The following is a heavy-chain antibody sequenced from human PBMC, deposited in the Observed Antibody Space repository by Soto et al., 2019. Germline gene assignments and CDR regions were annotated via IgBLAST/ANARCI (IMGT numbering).Heavy chain of an antibody. CDR2: IIPIFGTA. J-gene: IGHJ6*02. V-gene: IGHV1-69*12. CDR1: GGTFSSYA. D-gene: IGHD6-19*01. CDR3: ARDRVGGPPENYYYGMDV. Sequence: QVQLVQSGAEVKKPGSSVKVSCKASGGTFSSYAISWVRQAPGQGLEWMGGIIPIFGTANYAQKFQGRVTITADESTSTAYMELSSLRSEDTAVYYCARDRVGGPPENYYYGMDVWGQGTTVTVSS.